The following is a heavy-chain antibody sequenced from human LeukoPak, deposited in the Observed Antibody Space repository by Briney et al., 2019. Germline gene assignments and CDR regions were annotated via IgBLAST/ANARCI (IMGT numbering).Heavy chain of an antibody. J-gene: IGHJ1*01. Sequence: AASVKVSCKASGFTFTSSAVQWVRQARGQRLEWIGWIVVGSGNTNYAQKFQGRVTITRNTSISTAYMELSSLRSEDTAVYYCARGTRIAARPGSEYFQHWGQGTLVTVSS. CDR3: ARGTRIAARPGSEYFQH. CDR2: IVVGSGNT. D-gene: IGHD6-6*01. CDR1: GFTFTSSA. V-gene: IGHV1-58*01.